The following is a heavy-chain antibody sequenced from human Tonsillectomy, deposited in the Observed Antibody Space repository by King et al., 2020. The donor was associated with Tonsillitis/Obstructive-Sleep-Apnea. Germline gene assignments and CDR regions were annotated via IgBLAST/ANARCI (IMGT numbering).Heavy chain of an antibody. J-gene: IGHJ2*01. CDR3: ARHIDDYGDYWYFDL. V-gene: IGHV5-10-1*01. Sequence: HLLDSVAAVTPPVHSPRLSCPCAGYSFTRHWISCFGTPHANGLACPCIVSPRDSYTNYSPSFQGHVTISVDKSISTAYLQWSSLKASDTAMYYCARHIDDYGDYWYFDLWGRGTLVTVSS. CDR1: GYSFTRHW. D-gene: IGHD4-17*01. CDR2: VSPRDSYT.